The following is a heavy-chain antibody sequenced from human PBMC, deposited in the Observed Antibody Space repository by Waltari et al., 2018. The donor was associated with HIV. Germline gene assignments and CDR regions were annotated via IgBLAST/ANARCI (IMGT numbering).Heavy chain of an antibody. CDR3: ARKEVGATLKNAFDI. D-gene: IGHD1-26*01. J-gene: IGHJ3*02. V-gene: IGHV4-34*01. CDR1: GESFSGYY. CDR2: INQSGST. Sequence: QVQLQQWGAGLLKPSETLSLTCAVYGESFSGYYWSWIRQPPGKGREWIGEINQSGSTNYNPALKVRVSISIDTSKKQVSLNLYSVTAADTAVYYCARKEVGATLKNAFDIWGPGTLVTASS.